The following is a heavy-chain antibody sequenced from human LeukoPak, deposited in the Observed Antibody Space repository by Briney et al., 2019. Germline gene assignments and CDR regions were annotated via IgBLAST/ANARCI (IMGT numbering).Heavy chain of an antibody. J-gene: IGHJ6*03. CDR1: GGSISSSSYY. V-gene: IGHV4-39*01. D-gene: IGHD2-15*01. Sequence: PSETLSLTCTVSGGSISSSSYYWGWIRQPPGKGLEWIGSIYYSGSTYYNPSLKSRVTISVDTSKNQFSLKLSSVTAADTAVYYCARRDPSGVVYMDVWGKGTTVTVSS. CDR2: IYYSGST. CDR3: ARRDPSGVVYMDV.